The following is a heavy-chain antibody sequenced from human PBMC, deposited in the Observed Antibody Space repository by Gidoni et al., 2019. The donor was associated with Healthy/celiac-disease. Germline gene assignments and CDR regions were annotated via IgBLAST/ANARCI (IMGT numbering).Heavy chain of an antibody. V-gene: IGHV3-30*18. Sequence: QVQLVESGGGVVQPGRSLRLSCAASGFTFSSYGMHWVRQAPGKGLEWVAVISYDGSNKYYADSVKGRFTISRDNSKNTLYLQMNSLRAEDTAVYYCAKATYSSGPHGMDVWGQGTTVTVSS. J-gene: IGHJ6*02. CDR2: ISYDGSNK. CDR3: AKATYSSGPHGMDV. D-gene: IGHD6-19*01. CDR1: GFTFSSYG.